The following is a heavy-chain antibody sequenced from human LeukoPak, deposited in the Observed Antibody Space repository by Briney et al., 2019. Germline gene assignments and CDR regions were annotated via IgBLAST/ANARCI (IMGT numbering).Heavy chain of an antibody. CDR1: GGSFSGYY. CDR2: INHSGST. CDR3: ARPGPVTQYDY. Sequence: SETLSLTCAVYGGSFSGYYWSWIRQPPGKGLEWIGEINHSGSTNYNPSLKSRVTISVDTSKNQFSLKLSSVTAADTAVYYCARPGPVTQYDYWGQGTLVTVSS. J-gene: IGHJ4*02. V-gene: IGHV4-34*01. D-gene: IGHD4-23*01.